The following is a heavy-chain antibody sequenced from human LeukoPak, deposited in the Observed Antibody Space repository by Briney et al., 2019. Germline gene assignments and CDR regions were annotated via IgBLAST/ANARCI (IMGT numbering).Heavy chain of an antibody. D-gene: IGHD6-19*01. CDR2: IIPILGIA. Sequence: GASVKVSCKASGGTFSNYAISWVRQAPGQGLEWMGRIIPILGIANYAQKFQGRVTITADKSTSTAYMELSSLRSEDTAVYYCARDPDRKWLVQYYYYGMDVWGQGTTVTVSS. V-gene: IGHV1-69*04. CDR3: ARDPDRKWLVQYYYYGMDV. CDR1: GGTFSNYA. J-gene: IGHJ6*02.